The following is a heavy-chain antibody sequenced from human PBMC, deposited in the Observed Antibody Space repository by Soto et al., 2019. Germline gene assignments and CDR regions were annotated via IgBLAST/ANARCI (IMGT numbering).Heavy chain of an antibody. CDR3: ARAGDSSSWYPYDY. V-gene: IGHV5-51*01. J-gene: IGHJ4*02. Sequence: GESLKISCKGSGYSFTSYWIGWGRQIPGKGLEWMGIIYPGDSDTRYSPSFKGQVTISADKSISTAYLQWSSLKASDTAMHYWARAGDSSSWYPYDYWSQGTVVTVA. D-gene: IGHD6-13*01. CDR2: IYPGDSDT. CDR1: GYSFTSYW.